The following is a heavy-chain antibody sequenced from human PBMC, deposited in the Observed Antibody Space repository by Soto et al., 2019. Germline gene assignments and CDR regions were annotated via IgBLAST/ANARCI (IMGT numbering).Heavy chain of an antibody. CDR1: GGSISSYY. D-gene: IGHD2-2*01. J-gene: IGHJ5*02. CDR3: AGQDIVVVPAVPSGWFDP. CDR2: IYTSGST. V-gene: IGHV4-4*07. Sequence: SETLSLTCTVSGGSISSYYWSWIRQPAGKGLEWIGRIYTSGSTNYNPSLKSRVTMSVDTSKNQFSLKLSSVTAADTAVYYCAGQDIVVVPAVPSGWFDPWGQGTLVTVSS.